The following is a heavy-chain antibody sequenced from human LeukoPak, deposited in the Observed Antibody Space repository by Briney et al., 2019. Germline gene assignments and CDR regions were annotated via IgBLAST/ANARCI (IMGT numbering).Heavy chain of an antibody. D-gene: IGHD3-10*01. CDR1: GGSITSSSYH. CDR3: ARDLRGQYFDL. CDR2: IYYTGTT. J-gene: IGHJ2*01. V-gene: IGHV4-39*07. Sequence: PSETLSLTCTVSGGSITSSSYHWGWIRQPPGKGLEWIGSIYYTGTTYYNPSLKSRVTISVDTSKNQFSLKLSSVTAADTAVYYCARDLRGQYFDLWGRGTLVTVSS.